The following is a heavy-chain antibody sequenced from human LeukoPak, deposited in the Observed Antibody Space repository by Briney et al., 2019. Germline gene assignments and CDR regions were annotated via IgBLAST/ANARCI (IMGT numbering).Heavy chain of an antibody. CDR3: ARESVGITMVRGVITVGAFDI. D-gene: IGHD3-10*01. Sequence: ASVKVSCKASGYTFTSYYMHWVRQAPGQGLEWMGIINPSGGSTSYAQKFQGRVTMTRDTSTSTVYMELNSLRSEDTAVYYCARESVGITMVRGVITVGAFDIWGQGTMVTVSS. J-gene: IGHJ3*02. CDR2: INPSGGST. CDR1: GYTFTSYY. V-gene: IGHV1-46*01.